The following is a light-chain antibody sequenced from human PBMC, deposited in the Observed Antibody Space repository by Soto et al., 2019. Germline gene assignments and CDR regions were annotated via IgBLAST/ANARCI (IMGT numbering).Light chain of an antibody. Sequence: DIQITQSPSTLSASVGDRVTITCRASQSISSRLAWYQQEPGKAPKLLIYKASSLERGVPLRFSGSESGTEFTLTISSLQPDDFATYYCQQYNDYPWTFGRGTKVEI. J-gene: IGKJ1*01. CDR3: QQYNDYPWT. V-gene: IGKV1-5*03. CDR1: QSISSR. CDR2: KAS.